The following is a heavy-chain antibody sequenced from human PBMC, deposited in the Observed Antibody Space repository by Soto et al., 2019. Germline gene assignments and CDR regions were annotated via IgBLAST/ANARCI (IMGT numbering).Heavy chain of an antibody. J-gene: IGHJ4*02. V-gene: IGHV3-23*01. CDR3: AKLTHDDHYYDSSGYMDS. CDR2: ISGSGVGT. CDR1: GFTFNTYA. D-gene: IGHD3-22*01. Sequence: GGSLRLSCAASGFTFNTYAMTWVRQAPEKGLEWVSAISGSGVGTYYADSVKYRFTISRDNSKNTLYLQMHSLRAEDTAVYYCAKLTHDDHYYDSSGYMDSWGRGALVTVSS.